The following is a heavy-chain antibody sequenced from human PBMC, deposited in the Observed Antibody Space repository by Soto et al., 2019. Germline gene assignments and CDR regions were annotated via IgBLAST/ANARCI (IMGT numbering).Heavy chain of an antibody. CDR3: AAYCSSTSCYAGNWFDP. CDR1: GCTFTSYA. D-gene: IGHD2-2*01. J-gene: IGHJ5*02. CDR2: INAGNGNT. Sequence: QVQLVQSGAEVKKPGASVKVSCKASGCTFTSYAMHWVRQAPGQRLEWMGWINAGNGNTKYSQKFQGRVTITRDTSASTAYMELSSLRSEDTAVYYCAAYCSSTSCYAGNWFDPWGQGTLVTVSS. V-gene: IGHV1-3*01.